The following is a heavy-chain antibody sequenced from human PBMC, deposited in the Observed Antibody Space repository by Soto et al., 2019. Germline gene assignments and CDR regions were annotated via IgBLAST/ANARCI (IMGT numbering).Heavy chain of an antibody. CDR1: GFTFSNAW. Sequence: GSLRLSCAASGFTFSNAWMNWVRQAPGKGLEWVGRIKSKTDGGTTDYAAPVKGRFTISRDDSKNTLYLQMNSLKTEDTAVYYCTTFFVAAAGTSYGMDVWGQGTTVTVSS. V-gene: IGHV3-15*07. CDR3: TTFFVAAAGTSYGMDV. J-gene: IGHJ6*02. D-gene: IGHD6-13*01. CDR2: IKSKTDGGTT.